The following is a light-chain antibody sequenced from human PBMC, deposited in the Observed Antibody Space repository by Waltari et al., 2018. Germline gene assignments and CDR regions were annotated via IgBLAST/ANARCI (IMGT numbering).Light chain of an antibody. CDR2: AAS. Sequence: DIQMTQSPSSLSASVGDRVTIPCRASQSIRSNLNCNQQKPGKAPKLLIYAASTLQSGVPSRFMGSGSGTDLPSTISSLQPEDFATYYVQQVYRTPRTFGQGTKLEIK. V-gene: IGKV1-39*01. CDR1: QSIRSN. J-gene: IGKJ2*01. CDR3: QQVYRTPRT.